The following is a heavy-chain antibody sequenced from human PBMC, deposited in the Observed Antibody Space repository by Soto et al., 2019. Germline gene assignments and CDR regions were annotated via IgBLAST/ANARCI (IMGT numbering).Heavy chain of an antibody. J-gene: IGHJ6*01. CDR1: VFTFNGYW. CDR2: IKQDVSEK. Sequence: RLSCVGSVFTFNGYWMRWVRQVPGKGLEWVANIKQDVSEKHYVDSVKGRFTVSRDNANNLLSLQMDNLRAEDTDVYYCARALTSGVYYDDDWETYVPRNFALDVWGQGPTVTAS. V-gene: IGHV3-7*01. D-gene: IGHD3-16*01. CDR3: ARALTSGVYYDDDWETYVPRNFALDV.